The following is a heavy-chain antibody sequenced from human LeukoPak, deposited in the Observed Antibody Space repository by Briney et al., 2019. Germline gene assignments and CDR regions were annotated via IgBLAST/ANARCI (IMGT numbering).Heavy chain of an antibody. J-gene: IGHJ4*02. V-gene: IGHV3-53*01. CDR3: ARGYYSLGYFDY. CDR2: IFITGTT. D-gene: IGHD3-22*01. Sequence: GGSLRLSCAASGFSVSNNYMCWVRQAPGKGLEWVSVIFITGTTGYADSVKGRFTISRDNAKNSLFLQMNSLRDEDTAVYYCARGYYSLGYFDYWGQGALVTVSS. CDR1: GFSVSNNY.